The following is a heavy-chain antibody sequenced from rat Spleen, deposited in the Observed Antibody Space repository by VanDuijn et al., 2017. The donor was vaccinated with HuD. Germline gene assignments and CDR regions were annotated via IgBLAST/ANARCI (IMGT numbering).Heavy chain of an antibody. V-gene: IGHV5-25*01. CDR3: ARSYPGIKGVMDA. Sequence: EVQLVESGGGLVQPGRSLKLSCAASGFTFSDHNMAWVRQAPTKGLEWVASISPSGGSTYYRDSVKGRFTISRDNAKSTLYLQMNNLRSEDTAMYYCARSYPGIKGVMDAWGQGASVTVSS. D-gene: IGHD1-4*01. J-gene: IGHJ4*01. CDR2: ISPSGGST. CDR1: GFTFSDHN.